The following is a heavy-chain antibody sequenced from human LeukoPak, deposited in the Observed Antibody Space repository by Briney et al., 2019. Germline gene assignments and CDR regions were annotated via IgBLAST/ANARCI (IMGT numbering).Heavy chain of an antibody. CDR3: VRESWHFDL. V-gene: IGHV3-7*03. J-gene: IGHJ2*01. CDR1: GFTFSSTW. Sequence: GGSLRLSCAASGFTFSSTWMDWVRQAPGKGLEWVANINQAGSEKYYVDSVKGQFTISRDNAKNSLYLQINSLRAEDTAVYYCVRESWHFDLWGRGTLVTVSS. CDR2: INQAGSEK.